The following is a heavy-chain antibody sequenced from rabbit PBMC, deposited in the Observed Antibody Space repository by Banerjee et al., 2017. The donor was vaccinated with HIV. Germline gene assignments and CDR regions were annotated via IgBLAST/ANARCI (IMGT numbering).Heavy chain of an antibody. D-gene: IGHD8-1*01. Sequence: QSLEESGGDLVKPGAFLTLTCKASGFSFSSTYYMCWVRQAPGKGLELIACIYTSSAYTWYASWVNGRFTISRTSSTTVALQMTSLTAADTATYFCARDPAGGSDASFDLWGHGTLVTVS. J-gene: IGHJ4*01. CDR1: GFSFSSTYY. CDR2: IYTSSAYT. CDR3: ARDPAGGSDASFDL. V-gene: IGHV1S40*01.